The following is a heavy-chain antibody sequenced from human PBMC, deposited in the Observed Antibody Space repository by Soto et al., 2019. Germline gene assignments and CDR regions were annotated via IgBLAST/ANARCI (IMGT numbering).Heavy chain of an antibody. D-gene: IGHD6-13*01. CDR2: INTYNGNT. Sequence: QVQLVQSGAEVKKPGASVKVSCKASGYNFTSYGITWVRQAPGQGFEWMGWINTYNGNTNYAQKLQGRVTMTADTSTSTAYMELRILRSDDTAVYYCGRKPAAGNWFDPWRQGTLVTVSS. CDR3: GRKPAAGNWFDP. J-gene: IGHJ5*02. CDR1: GYNFTSYG. V-gene: IGHV1-18*01.